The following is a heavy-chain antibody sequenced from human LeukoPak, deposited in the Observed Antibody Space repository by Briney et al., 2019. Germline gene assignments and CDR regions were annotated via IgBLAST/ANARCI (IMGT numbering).Heavy chain of an antibody. CDR3: ARRASGIYFDFDY. CDR1: GYTFTSYG. V-gene: IGHV1-18*01. Sequence: ASVKVSCKASGYTFTSYGISWVRQAPGQGLEWMGWISSYNGNTNYAQKLQGRVTLTTDTSTSTAYMELRSLRSDDTAIYYCARRASGIYFDFDYWGQGTLVTVSS. J-gene: IGHJ4*02. D-gene: IGHD1-26*01. CDR2: ISSYNGNT.